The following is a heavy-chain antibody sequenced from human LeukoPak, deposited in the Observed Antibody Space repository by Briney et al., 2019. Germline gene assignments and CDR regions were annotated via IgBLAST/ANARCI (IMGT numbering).Heavy chain of an antibody. Sequence: GGSLRLSCAASGFTFSSYGMHWVRQAPGKGLEWVAVISYDGSNKYYADSVKGRFTISRDNSKNTLYLQMNSLRAEDTAVYYCAKGGVVPAAFDYWGQGTLVTVPS. J-gene: IGHJ4*02. CDR1: GFTFSSYG. V-gene: IGHV3-30*18. CDR2: ISYDGSNK. D-gene: IGHD2-2*01. CDR3: AKGGVVPAAFDY.